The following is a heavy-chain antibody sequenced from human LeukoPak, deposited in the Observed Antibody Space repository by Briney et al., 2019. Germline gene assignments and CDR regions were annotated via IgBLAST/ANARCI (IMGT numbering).Heavy chain of an antibody. CDR2: ISYDGSNK. D-gene: IGHD2-2*01. Sequence: GGSLRLSCAASGITFSSYGMHWVRQAPGKGLEWVAVISYDGSNKYYADSVKGRFTISRDNSKNTLYLQMNSLRAEDTAVYYCARDRARYCSSTSCSVFDYWGQGTLVTVSS. V-gene: IGHV3-30*03. J-gene: IGHJ4*02. CDR3: ARDRARYCSSTSCSVFDY. CDR1: GITFSSYG.